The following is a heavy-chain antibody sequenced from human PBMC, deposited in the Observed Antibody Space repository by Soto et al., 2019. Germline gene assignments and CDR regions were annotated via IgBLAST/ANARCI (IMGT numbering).Heavy chain of an antibody. CDR1: GYTFTRYG. CDR3: ARGPAYSTPWSFDN. Sequence: ASVKVSCKASGYTFTRYGISWVRQAPGQGLEWMGWISGYNGNTREAEKFQGRVTMTTDTAANTAYMELRGLRSDDTAVYYCARGPAYSTPWSFDNWGQGTLVTVSS. J-gene: IGHJ4*02. CDR2: ISGYNGNT. V-gene: IGHV1-18*01. D-gene: IGHD6-13*01.